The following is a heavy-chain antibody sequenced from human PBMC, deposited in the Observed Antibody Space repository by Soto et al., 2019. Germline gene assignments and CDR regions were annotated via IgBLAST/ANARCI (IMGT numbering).Heavy chain of an antibody. Sequence: ASVKVSGKASGYTFTTYSMHWVRQDPRQRLEWVGWINVGNGDTKNSQKFQGRVTITRDTSASTAYMWLYSLRSEDTAVYYCARDYYESGSSTHFDYWGQGTLVTVSS. J-gene: IGHJ4*02. V-gene: IGHV1-3*01. D-gene: IGHD3-10*01. CDR3: ARDYYESGSSTHFDY. CDR2: INVGNGDT. CDR1: GYTFTTYS.